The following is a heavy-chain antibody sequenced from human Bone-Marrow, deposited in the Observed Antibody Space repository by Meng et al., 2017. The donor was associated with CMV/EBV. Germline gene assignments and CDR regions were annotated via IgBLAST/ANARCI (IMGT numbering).Heavy chain of an antibody. CDR3: ARRQSIAARRFDP. CDR2: IIHSGNT. V-gene: IGHV4-34*12. CDR1: DGTFTGYY. D-gene: IGHD6-6*01. J-gene: IGHJ5*02. Sequence: SETLSLTCALYDGTFTGYYWSWIRQSPGKGLEWIGEIIHSGNTNYNPSLKSRVTISLDSSKNQFSLRLASVTAADTAVYYCARRQSIAARRFDPWGLGTQVTVSS.